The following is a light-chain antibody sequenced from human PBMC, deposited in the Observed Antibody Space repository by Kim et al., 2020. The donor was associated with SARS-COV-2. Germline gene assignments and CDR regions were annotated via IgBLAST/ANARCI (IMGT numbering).Light chain of an antibody. CDR2: GAN. Sequence: NFMLTQPPSVSESPGTTVTISCTRSGGASASFYVQWYQQRPVSAPTTVIYGANQRPPGVPDRFSASVAQSSGSASLTISGLKTEDEADYYCKSFDSSNLWVFGGGTQLTVL. V-gene: IGLV6-57*03. CDR1: GGASASFY. J-gene: IGLJ3*02. CDR3: KSFDSSNLWV.